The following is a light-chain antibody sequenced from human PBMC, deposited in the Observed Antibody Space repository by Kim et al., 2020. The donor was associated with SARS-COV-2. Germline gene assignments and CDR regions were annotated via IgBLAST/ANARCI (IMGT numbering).Light chain of an antibody. J-gene: IGLJ3*02. V-gene: IGLV3-19*01. Sequence: SSELTQDPAMSVALGQTVRITCQGDSLRSYYASWXQQKPGQAPVLVIYGKNNRPSGIPDRFSGSSSGNTASLTITGAQAEDEADYYCNSRDSSGNQKFGG. CDR3: NSRDSSGNQK. CDR1: SLRSYY. CDR2: GKN.